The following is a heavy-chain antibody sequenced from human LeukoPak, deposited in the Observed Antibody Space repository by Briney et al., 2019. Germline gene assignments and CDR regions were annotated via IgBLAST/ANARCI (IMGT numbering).Heavy chain of an antibody. J-gene: IGHJ3*02. Sequence: SETLSLTCTFSGGSISSGDYYWSWIRQPPGKGLEWIGYIYYSGSTYYNPSLKSRVTISVDTSKNQFSLKLSSVTAADTAVYYCARGAFWSGYAFDIWGQGTMVTVSS. CDR2: IYYSGST. V-gene: IGHV4-30-4*01. CDR1: GGSISSGDYY. D-gene: IGHD3-3*01. CDR3: ARGAFWSGYAFDI.